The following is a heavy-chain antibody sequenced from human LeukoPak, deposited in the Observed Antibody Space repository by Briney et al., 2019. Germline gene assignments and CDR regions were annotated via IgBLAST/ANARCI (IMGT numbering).Heavy chain of an antibody. V-gene: IGHV3-23*01. CDR2: ITDGGGTT. J-gene: IGHJ4*02. Sequence: GGSLRLSCAASGFTFSNYAMTWVRQAPGKGLEWVSSITDGGGTTYYADSVKGRFTISRDNSKNTLYLQLSGLRADDTAVYFCAKSYRTFGSSGFYHFDYWGPGTLVTVSS. CDR1: GFTFSNYA. CDR3: AKSYRTFGSSGFYHFDY. D-gene: IGHD3-22*01.